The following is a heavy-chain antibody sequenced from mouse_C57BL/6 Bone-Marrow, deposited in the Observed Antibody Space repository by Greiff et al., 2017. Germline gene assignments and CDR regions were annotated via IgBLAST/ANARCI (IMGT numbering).Heavy chain of an antibody. Sequence: VQLQQSGAELVKPGASVKLSCTASGFNIKDYYMHWVKQRTEQGLEWIGRIDPADGDTKYAPKFQGKATITADTSSNTAYLQLSSLTSEDTAVYYCAPYAMDYWGQGTSVTVSS. CDR1: GFNIKDYY. CDR3: APYAMDY. CDR2: IDPADGDT. J-gene: IGHJ4*01. V-gene: IGHV14-2*01.